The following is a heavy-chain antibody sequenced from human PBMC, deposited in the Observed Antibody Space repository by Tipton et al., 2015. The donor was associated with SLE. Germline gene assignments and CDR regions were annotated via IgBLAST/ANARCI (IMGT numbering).Heavy chain of an antibody. J-gene: IGHJ6*03. V-gene: IGHV4-38-2*02. Sequence: TLSLTCSVSDESISDYFWSWIRQPPGKGLEWIGSIYHGEDLYHNPSLKSRVSISVDTANKQFFLKLSPVTAADTAVYYCVRGPWAYYYYMDVWGKGTKVTVSS. CDR3: VRGPWAYYYYMDV. CDR2: IYHGEDL. D-gene: IGHD7-27*01. CDR1: DESISDYF.